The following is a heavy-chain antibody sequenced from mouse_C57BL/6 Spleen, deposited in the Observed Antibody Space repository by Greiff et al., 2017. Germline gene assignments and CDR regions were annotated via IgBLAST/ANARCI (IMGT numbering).Heavy chain of an antibody. CDR1: GYAFSSSW. J-gene: IGHJ2*01. CDR3: AREGGIMITTPYYFDY. D-gene: IGHD2-4*01. V-gene: IGHV1-82*01. CDR2: IYPGDGDT. Sequence: VKLQESGPELVKPGASVKISCKASGYAFSSSWMNWVKQRPGKGLEWIGRIYPGDGDTKYNGKFKGKATLTADKSSSTAYMQRSSLTSEDSAVYFCAREGGIMITTPYYFDYWCQGTTLTVSS.